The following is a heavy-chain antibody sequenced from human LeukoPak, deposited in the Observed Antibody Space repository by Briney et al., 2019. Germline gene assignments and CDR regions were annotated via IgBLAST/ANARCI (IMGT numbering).Heavy chain of an antibody. CDR1: GGSMSSYY. Sequence: SETLSLTRTVSGGSMSSYYLSWIRQPPGKGLEWIGHIYDSGSTNYNPSLKSRVAISVDTSNNQLSLKLNSVAAADTAVYYCARHGTSGIYRRPFDIWGQGTMVTVSS. V-gene: IGHV4-59*08. J-gene: IGHJ3*02. CDR2: IYDSGST. D-gene: IGHD1-26*01. CDR3: ARHGTSGIYRRPFDI.